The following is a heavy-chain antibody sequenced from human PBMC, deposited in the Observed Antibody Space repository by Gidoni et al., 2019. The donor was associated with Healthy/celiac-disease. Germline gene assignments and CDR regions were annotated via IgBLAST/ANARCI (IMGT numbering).Heavy chain of an antibody. CDR2: ISGSGGST. CDR3: AKKPLRWRSTVDY. CDR1: AFTFSIYP. D-gene: IGHD4-17*01. J-gene: IGHJ4*02. Sequence: EVHLFASGGGLVQPGGSLSLLCSASAFTFSIYPMRWVRQAPGKGLEWVSAISGSGGSTYYADSVKGRFTISRDNSKNTLYLQMNSLRAEDTAVYYCAKKPLRWRSTVDYWGQGTLVTVSS. V-gene: IGHV3-23*01.